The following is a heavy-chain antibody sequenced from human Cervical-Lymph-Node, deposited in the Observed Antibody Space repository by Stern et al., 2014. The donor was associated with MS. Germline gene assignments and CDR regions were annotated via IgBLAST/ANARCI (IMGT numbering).Heavy chain of an antibody. V-gene: IGHV2-5*01. J-gene: IGHJ4*02. D-gene: IGHD3-10*01. CDR3: AHRYQLLSVY. CDR2: LYWNDDK. CDR1: GFSLSTSGVG. Sequence: QVTLKESGPTLVKPTQTLTLTCTFSGFSLSTSGVGVGWIRQPPGKALEWLPLLYWNDDKRYNPSLKNRLTIAKDTSKNQVVLTMTNMDPVDTATYYCAHRYQLLSVYWGQGTLVTVSS.